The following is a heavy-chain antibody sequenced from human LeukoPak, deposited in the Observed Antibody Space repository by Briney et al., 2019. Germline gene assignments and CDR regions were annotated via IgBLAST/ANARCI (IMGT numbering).Heavy chain of an antibody. CDR1: GFTFSSYA. D-gene: IGHD2-15*01. CDR3: ARARRSGPTMSPFDY. CDR2: ISYDGSNK. Sequence: GGSLGLSCAASGFTFSSYAMHWVRQAPGKGLEWVAVISYDGSNKYYADSVKGRFTISRDNSKNTLYLQMNSLRAEDTAVYYCARARRSGPTMSPFDYWGQGTLVTVSS. V-gene: IGHV3-30-3*01. J-gene: IGHJ4*02.